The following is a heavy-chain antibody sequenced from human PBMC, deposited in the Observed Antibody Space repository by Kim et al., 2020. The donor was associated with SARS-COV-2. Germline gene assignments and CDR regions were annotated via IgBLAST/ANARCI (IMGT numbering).Heavy chain of an antibody. CDR2: IYYSGST. Sequence: SETLSLTCTVSGGSISSSSYYWGWIRQPPGKGLEWIGSIYYSGSTYYNPSLKSRVTISVDTSKNQFSLKLSSVTAADTAVYYCASSPIDNWNYYYYYGMDVWGQGTTVTVSS. CDR1: GGSISSSSYY. CDR3: ASSPIDNWNYYYYYGMDV. J-gene: IGHJ6*02. V-gene: IGHV4-39*01. D-gene: IGHD1-20*01.